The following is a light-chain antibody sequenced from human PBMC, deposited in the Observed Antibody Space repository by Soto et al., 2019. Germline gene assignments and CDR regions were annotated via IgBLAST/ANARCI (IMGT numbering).Light chain of an antibody. Sequence: DIQMTQSPSTLSGSVGYRVTITCRASQTISSWLAWYQQKPGKAPKLLIYDAATLQSGVPSRFSGSRSGTEYTLTIGSLQPEDFATYYCQQLNGSPWTFGQGTTVDIK. CDR2: DAA. J-gene: IGKJ1*01. V-gene: IGKV1-5*01. CDR3: QQLNGSPWT. CDR1: QTISSW.